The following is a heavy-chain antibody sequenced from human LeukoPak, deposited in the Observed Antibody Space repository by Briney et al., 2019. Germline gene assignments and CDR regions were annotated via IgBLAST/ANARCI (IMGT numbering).Heavy chain of an antibody. CDR3: ARVTVTTTGLFGHQSPYYFDY. D-gene: IGHD4-11*01. CDR2: IYPGDSDT. J-gene: IGHJ4*01. V-gene: IGHV5-51*01. CDR1: GYIFSTYW. Sequence: GEPLKISCKASGYIFSTYWSGWVRQMPGKGLKWMGIIYPGDSDTSYSPCSQGQLTIAADKSISTAYLQWSSLKASDTAMYYCARVTVTTTGLFGHQSPYYFDYWGQGTLVTVSS.